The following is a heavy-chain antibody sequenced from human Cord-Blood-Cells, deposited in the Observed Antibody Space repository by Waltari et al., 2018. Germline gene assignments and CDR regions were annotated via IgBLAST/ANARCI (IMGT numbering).Heavy chain of an antibody. Sequence: QVQLVQSGAEVKKPGASVKVSCKVSGYTLTELSMHWVRQTPAKGLEWMGGFDPEDGETIYAQKFQGRVTMTEDTSTDTAYMELSSLRSEDTAVYYCATVDYGDYVARYSGFDPWGQGTLVTVSS. CDR2: FDPEDGET. CDR1: GYTLTELS. V-gene: IGHV1-24*01. D-gene: IGHD4-17*01. J-gene: IGHJ5*02. CDR3: ATVDYGDYVARYSGFDP.